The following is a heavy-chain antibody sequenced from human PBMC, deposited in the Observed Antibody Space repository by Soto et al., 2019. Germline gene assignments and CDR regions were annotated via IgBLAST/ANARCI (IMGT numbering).Heavy chain of an antibody. V-gene: IGHV1-18*01. CDR1: GYTFTSYG. Sequence: VKVSCKASGYTFTSYGISWVRQAPGQGLEWMGWISAYNGNTNYAQKLQGRVTMTTDTSTSTAYMELRSLRSDDTAVYYCARDWYYYDSSGYAVWGYFDYWGQGTLVTVSS. J-gene: IGHJ4*02. CDR3: ARDWYYYDSSGYAVWGYFDY. D-gene: IGHD3-22*01. CDR2: ISAYNGNT.